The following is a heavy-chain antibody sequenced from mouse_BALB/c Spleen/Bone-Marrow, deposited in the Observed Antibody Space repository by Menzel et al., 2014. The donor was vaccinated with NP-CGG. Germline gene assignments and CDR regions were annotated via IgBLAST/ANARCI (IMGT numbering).Heavy chain of an antibody. Sequence: EVKLVESGGGLVQPGGSIKLSCVASGFTFSNYWMNWVRQSPEKGLEWVAEIRLKSHNYATRYAESVKGRFTISGDNSKSSVYLQMNNLRAEDTGIYYCTTGFAYWGQGTLVTVSA. CDR3: TTGFAY. J-gene: IGHJ3*01. CDR1: GFTFSNYW. CDR2: IRLKSHNYAT. V-gene: IGHV6-6*02.